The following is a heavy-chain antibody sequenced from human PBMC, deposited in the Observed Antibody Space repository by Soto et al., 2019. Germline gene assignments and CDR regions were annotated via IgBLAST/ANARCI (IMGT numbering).Heavy chain of an antibody. J-gene: IGHJ4*02. CDR2: IIPVHGIA. D-gene: IGHD3-10*01. V-gene: IGHV1-69*02. Sequence: QVQLVQSGAGVKKPGSSVKVSCTASGGTFSSYTISWVRQAPGQGLEWMGRIIPVHGIANYAQKFQGRVTITADKSTSTAYMELSGLRSEDTAVYYCARVAVHYYGSGRDDYWGQGTLVTVSS. CDR1: GGTFSSYT. CDR3: ARVAVHYYGSGRDDY.